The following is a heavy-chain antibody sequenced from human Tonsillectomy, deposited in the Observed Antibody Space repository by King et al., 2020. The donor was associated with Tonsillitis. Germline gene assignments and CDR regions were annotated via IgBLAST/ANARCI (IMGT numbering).Heavy chain of an antibody. D-gene: IGHD5-18*01. Sequence: QLQESGPGLVKPSETLSLTCSVSGGTISSTSYYWGWIRQPPGKGLEWIGSIYYSGSTYYNPSLKSRVTISVDTSKNQFSLKWSAVTAADTAVYYCAGDAYVDTAMALDYWGQGTLVTVSA. J-gene: IGHJ4*02. CDR3: AGDAYVDTAMALDY. V-gene: IGHV4-39*01. CDR1: GGTISSTSYY. CDR2: IYYSGST.